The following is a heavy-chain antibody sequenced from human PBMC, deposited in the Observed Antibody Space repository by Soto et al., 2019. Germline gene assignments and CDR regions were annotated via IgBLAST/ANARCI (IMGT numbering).Heavy chain of an antibody. V-gene: IGHV3-30-3*01. Sequence: QVQLVESGGGVVQHGRSLRLSCAASGFTFISYAMHWVRQAPGKGLEWVAVISFDGSTEYYADSVKGRFTISRDNSKNPVYLQMNSVRSEDTALYYCARARNGSGSYTHLSYGLDVWGQGTTVTVSS. CDR2: ISFDGSTE. CDR3: ARARNGSGSYTHLSYGLDV. J-gene: IGHJ6*02. D-gene: IGHD3-10*01. CDR1: GFTFISYA.